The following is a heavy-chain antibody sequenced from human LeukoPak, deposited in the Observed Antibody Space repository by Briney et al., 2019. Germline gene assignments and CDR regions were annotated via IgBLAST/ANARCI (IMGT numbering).Heavy chain of an antibody. V-gene: IGHV3-66*01. CDR1: GFTVSSNY. Sequence: GGSLRLSCAASGFTVSSNYMNWVRQAPGKGLAWVSVIYSGGSTYYADFVKGRFSISRDNSKNTLYLQMNNLRAEDTAVYYCARATVPVAFDIWGQGTMVTVSS. CDR3: ARATVPVAFDI. J-gene: IGHJ3*02. D-gene: IGHD4-17*01. CDR2: IYSGGST.